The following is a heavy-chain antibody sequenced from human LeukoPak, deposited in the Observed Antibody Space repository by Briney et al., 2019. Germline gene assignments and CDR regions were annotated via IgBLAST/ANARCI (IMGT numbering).Heavy chain of an antibody. D-gene: IGHD5-12*01. J-gene: IGHJ3*02. V-gene: IGHV4-4*07. Sequence: PSETLSLTCTVSGGSIRNYYWSWIRQPAGKGLEWIGRIYTTGSTNYNPSLKSRVTMSVDTSKNQFSLKLSSVTAADTAVYYCARVYGSGYDFRGAFDIWGQGTMVTVSS. CDR3: ARVYGSGYDFRGAFDI. CDR1: GGSIRNYY. CDR2: IYTTGST.